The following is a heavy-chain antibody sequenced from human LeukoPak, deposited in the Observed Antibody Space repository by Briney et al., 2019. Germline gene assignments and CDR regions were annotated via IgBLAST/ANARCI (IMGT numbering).Heavy chain of an antibody. CDR3: ARVVFWSGYHYFDY. V-gene: IGHV4-30-4*01. CDR2: IFYTGST. Sequence: SETLSLTCSVSGGSIGSGDYYWSWIRQPPGKGLEWIGYIFYTGSTYYNPSLTSRVTVSIDTSKNQFSLRLTSVTAADTAVYYCARVVFWSGYHYFDYWGQGTLVTVSS. J-gene: IGHJ4*02. CDR1: GGSIGSGDYY. D-gene: IGHD3-3*01.